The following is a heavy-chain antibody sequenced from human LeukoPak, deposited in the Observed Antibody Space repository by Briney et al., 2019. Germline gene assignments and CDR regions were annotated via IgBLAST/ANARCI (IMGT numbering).Heavy chain of an antibody. Sequence: LEALSVTCIVPVGSLTGSFWCSVSPPLGEGLGCSGHIYYIGKTNYNPSLKSRVTILVDTSKNQFSLKLSSVTAADTAVYYCARVQFYDSSGSFDYWGQGTLVTVSS. D-gene: IGHD3-22*01. J-gene: IGHJ4*02. V-gene: IGHV4-59*01. CDR3: ARVQFYDSSGSFDY. CDR2: IYYIGKT. CDR1: VGSLTGSF.